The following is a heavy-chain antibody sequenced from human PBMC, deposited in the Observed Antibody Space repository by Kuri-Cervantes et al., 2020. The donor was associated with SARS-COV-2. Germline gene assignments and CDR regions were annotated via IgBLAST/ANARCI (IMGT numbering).Heavy chain of an antibody. CDR3: ARDLNGQLWSTGLGY. D-gene: IGHD5-18*01. V-gene: IGHV4-59*11. CDR2: IYDSGTT. J-gene: IGHJ4*02. Sequence: SETLSLTCTVSGGSLSDHYWSWIRQSPGKGLEWIGYIYDSGTTNYNPSLKSRVTVSVDKSKNHFSLRLSSVTAADTAVYYCARDLNGQLWSTGLGYWGQGTLVTVSS. CDR1: GGSLSDHY.